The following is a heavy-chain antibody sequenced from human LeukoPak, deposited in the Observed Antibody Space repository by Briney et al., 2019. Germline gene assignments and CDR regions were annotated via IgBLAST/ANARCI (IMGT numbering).Heavy chain of an antibody. D-gene: IGHD6-19*01. CDR3: AKGGRAAVAGFDY. V-gene: IGHV3-30*18. CDR1: GFTFSSYG. J-gene: IGHJ4*02. Sequence: GRSLRLSCAASGFTFSSYGMHWVRQAPGRGREWVAVISYDGSNKYYADSVKGRFTISRDNSKNTLYLQMNSLRAGDTAVYYCAKGGRAAVAGFDYWGQGTLVTVSS. CDR2: ISYDGSNK.